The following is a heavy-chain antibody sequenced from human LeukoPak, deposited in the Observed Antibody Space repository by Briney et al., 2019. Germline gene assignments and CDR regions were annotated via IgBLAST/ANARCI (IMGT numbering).Heavy chain of an antibody. CDR3: ATGYSSGWYFYFQH. V-gene: IGHV3-23*01. J-gene: IGHJ1*01. CDR1: GFTFSTYA. D-gene: IGHD6-19*01. CDR2: IGGSGGST. Sequence: GGSLRLSCAASGFTFSTYAMSWVRQAPGKGLEWVSAIGGSGGSTYYADSVKGRFTISRDNSKNSLSLRMNSLSAEDTAVYYCATGYSSGWYFYFQHWGQGSLVSVSS.